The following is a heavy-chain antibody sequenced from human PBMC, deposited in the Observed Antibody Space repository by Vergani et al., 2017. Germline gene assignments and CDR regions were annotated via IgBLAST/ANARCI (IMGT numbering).Heavy chain of an antibody. V-gene: IGHV3-53*01. CDR2: IYSGGST. J-gene: IGHJ4*02. CDR1: GFTVSSNY. Sequence: EVQLVESGGGLIQPGGSLRLSCAASGFTVSSNYMSWVRQAPGKGLEWVSVIYSGGSTYYADSVKGRFTVSRDNSKNTLYLQMNSLRAEDTAVYYWARDAANPTVLRYFAWQTDYFDYWGQGTLVTVSS. CDR3: ARDAANPTVLRYFAWQTDYFDY. D-gene: IGHD3-9*01.